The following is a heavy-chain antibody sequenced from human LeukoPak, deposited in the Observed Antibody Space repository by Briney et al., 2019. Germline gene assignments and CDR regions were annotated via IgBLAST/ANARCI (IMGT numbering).Heavy chain of an antibody. CDR3: ARLRYYGMDV. V-gene: IGHV3-30*02. J-gene: IGHJ6*02. D-gene: IGHD2-15*01. CDR2: IRNDGSNK. Sequence: GGSARLSCAASGFTFSSYGMHWVRQAPGKGLEWVAFIRNDGSNKYYADSVKSRFTISRDNAKNSLYLQMNSLRAEDTAVYYCARLRYYGMDVWGQGTTVTVSS. CDR1: GFTFSSYG.